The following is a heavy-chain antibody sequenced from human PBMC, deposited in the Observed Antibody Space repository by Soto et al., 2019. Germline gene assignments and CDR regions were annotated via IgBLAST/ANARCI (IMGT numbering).Heavy chain of an antibody. CDR1: GGSFSGYY. CDR3: ARDKITGLFDY. V-gene: IGHV4-34*01. J-gene: IGHJ4*02. D-gene: IGHD2-8*02. Sequence: QVQLQQWGAGLLKPSETLSLTCAVYGGSFSGYYWTWIRQPPGTGLEWIGEINHSGSTNYNPSLKSXVTISVDTSKNPFSLKLTSVTAADTAVYYCARDKITGLFDYWGQGTLVTVSP. CDR2: INHSGST.